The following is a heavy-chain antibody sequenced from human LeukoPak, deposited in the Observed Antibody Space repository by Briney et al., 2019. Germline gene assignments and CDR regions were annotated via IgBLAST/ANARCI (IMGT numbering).Heavy chain of an antibody. CDR3: AREGYGSGWFDP. J-gene: IGHJ5*02. V-gene: IGHV4-4*07. Sequence: SETLSLTCTVSGGSISSDYWSWIRQPDGKGLEWIGRIYTSGSTNYNPSLKSRVSMSVDTSTNQFSLKLSSVTAADTAVYYCAREGYGSGWFDPWGQGTLVTVSS. CDR2: IYTSGST. CDR1: GGSISSDY. D-gene: IGHD6-13*01.